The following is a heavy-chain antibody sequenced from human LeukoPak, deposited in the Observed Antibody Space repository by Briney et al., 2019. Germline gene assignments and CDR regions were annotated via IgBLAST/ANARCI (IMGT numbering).Heavy chain of an antibody. CDR3: AKEPVIGIAAAGTVNRFDP. J-gene: IGHJ5*02. Sequence: SETLSLTCTVSGYSISSGYYWGWIRQPPGKGLEWIGEINHSGSTNYNPSLKSRVTISVDTSKNQFSLKLSSVTAADTAVYYCAKEPVIGIAAAGTVNRFDPWGQGTLVTVSS. D-gene: IGHD6-13*01. CDR2: INHSGST. CDR1: GYSISSGYY. V-gene: IGHV4-38-2*02.